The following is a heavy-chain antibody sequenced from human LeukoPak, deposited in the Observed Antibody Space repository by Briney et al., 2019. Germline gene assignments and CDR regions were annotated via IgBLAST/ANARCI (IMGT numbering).Heavy chain of an antibody. J-gene: IGHJ4*02. CDR1: GGTFSSYA. V-gene: IGHV1-69*13. D-gene: IGHD3-10*01. CDR2: IIPIIGTA. CDR3: ARRRQEYYGSGSYFFDY. Sequence: SVKVSCKASGGTFSSYAISWVRQAPGQGLEWMGGIIPIIGTANYAQKFQGRVTITADESTSTAYMGLSSLRSEDTAVYYCARRRQEYYGSGSYFFDYWGQGTLVTVSS.